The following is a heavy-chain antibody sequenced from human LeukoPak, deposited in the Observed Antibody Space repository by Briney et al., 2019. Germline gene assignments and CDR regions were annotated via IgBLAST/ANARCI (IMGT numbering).Heavy chain of an antibody. CDR3: ARLPLSGSYYNAFDY. Sequence: PSETLSLTCTVSGGSIRSSYYYWGWIRQPPGKGLEWIGSIYDSGSTYYNPSLKSRVTISVDTSKNQFSLKLNSVTAADTAVYYCARLPLSGSYYNAFDYWGQGTLVTVSS. V-gene: IGHV4-39*01. CDR1: GGSIRSSYYY. D-gene: IGHD3-10*01. J-gene: IGHJ4*02. CDR2: IYDSGST.